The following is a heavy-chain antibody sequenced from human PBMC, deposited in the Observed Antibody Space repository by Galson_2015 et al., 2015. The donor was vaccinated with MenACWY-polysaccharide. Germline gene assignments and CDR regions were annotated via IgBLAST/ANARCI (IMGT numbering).Heavy chain of an antibody. CDR2: IKSKYNGGTT. V-gene: IGHV3-15*01. D-gene: IGHD3-10*01. CDR3: TTWGRDVY. Sequence: SLRLSCAASGFTFNDFWLSWVRQAPGEGLEWVGRIKSKYNGGTTDYAAPVKGRFSISRDDSQSAAYLQMNSLRTDDTGIYYCTTWGRDVYWGQGTVVTVSP. CDR1: GFTFNDFW. J-gene: IGHJ4*02.